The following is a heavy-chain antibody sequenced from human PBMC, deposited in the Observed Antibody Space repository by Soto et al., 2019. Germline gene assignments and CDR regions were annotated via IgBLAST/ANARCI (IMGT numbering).Heavy chain of an antibody. D-gene: IGHD1-26*01. CDR1: GFTFSSYA. Sequence: ASVKVSCAASGFTFSSYAMSWVRQAPGKGLEWVSAISGSGGSTYYAQKFQGRVTMTEDTSTDTAYMELSSLRSEDTAVYYCATSGNIVGATFDYWGQGTLVTVSS. CDR2: ISGSGGST. V-gene: IGHV3-23*01. CDR3: ATSGNIVGATFDY. J-gene: IGHJ4*02.